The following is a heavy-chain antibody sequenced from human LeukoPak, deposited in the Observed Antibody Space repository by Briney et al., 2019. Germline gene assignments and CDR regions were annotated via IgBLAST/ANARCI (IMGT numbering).Heavy chain of an antibody. CDR3: ARHNYGDYVYYYYMDV. D-gene: IGHD4-17*01. CDR2: IYYSGST. Sequence: TSETLSLTCTVSGGSISSSSYYWGWIRQPPGKGLEWIGSIYYSGSTYYNPSLKSRVTISVDTSKNQFSLKLSSVTAADTAVYYCARHNYGDYVYYYYMDVWGKGTTVTVSS. J-gene: IGHJ6*03. V-gene: IGHV4-39*07. CDR1: GGSISSSSYY.